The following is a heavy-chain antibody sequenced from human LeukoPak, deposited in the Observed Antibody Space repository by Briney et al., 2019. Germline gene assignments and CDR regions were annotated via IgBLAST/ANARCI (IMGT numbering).Heavy chain of an antibody. J-gene: IGHJ4*02. CDR1: EFTFSNYT. CDR3: ARGSIQLWPYYFDY. D-gene: IGHD5-18*01. Sequence: GGSLRLSCAASEFTFSNYTMHWVRQAPGKGLEWVAVISYDGSNNYYADSVKGRFTISRDNSKSTLYLQMDSLRTEDMAVYYCARGSIQLWPYYFDYWAQGTLVTVSS. V-gene: IGHV3-30-3*01. CDR2: ISYDGSNN.